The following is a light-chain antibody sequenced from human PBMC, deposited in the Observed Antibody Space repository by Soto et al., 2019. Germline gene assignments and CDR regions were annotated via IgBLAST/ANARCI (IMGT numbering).Light chain of an antibody. CDR2: DAS. CDR3: QQYNSYPFT. J-gene: IGKJ4*01. CDR1: QSISSW. V-gene: IGKV1-5*01. Sequence: DIQMTQSPSTLSASVGDRVTITCRASQSISSWLAWYQQKPGKAPKLLIYDASSLESGVPSRFSGSGSGTEVTLTISSLQPDDFATYYCQQYNSYPFTFGGGTKVEIK.